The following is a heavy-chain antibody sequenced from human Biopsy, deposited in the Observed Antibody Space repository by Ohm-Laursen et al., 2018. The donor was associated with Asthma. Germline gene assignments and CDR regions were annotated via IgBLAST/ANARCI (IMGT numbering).Heavy chain of an antibody. CDR3: VRGSSSWHHGPFHYYYGLDV. J-gene: IGHJ6*02. CDR1: GGSFSSNY. V-gene: IGHV4-39*01. Sequence: SDTLSLTCAVYGGSFSSNYWSWIRQTPGEGLEWLGSIYYRGTTYYNPSLESRVTASADPSKNQFSLKLTSVTAADTAVYYCVRGSSSWHHGPFHYYYGLDVWGQGTTATVSS. D-gene: IGHD6-13*01. CDR2: IYYRGTT.